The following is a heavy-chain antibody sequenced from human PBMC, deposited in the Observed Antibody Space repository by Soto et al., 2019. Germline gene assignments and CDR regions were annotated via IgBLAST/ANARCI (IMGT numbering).Heavy chain of an antibody. J-gene: IGHJ6*02. CDR2: ISYDGSNK. Sequence: WGYPRISCAASGFTFSSDGMHWVRQAPGKGLEWVAVISYDGSNKYYADSVKGRFTISRDNSKNTLYLQMNSLRAEDTAVYYCARDDSSRKYYYVLAFRGQGTTVTVSS. CDR3: ARDDSSRKYYYVLAF. CDR1: GFTFSSDG. D-gene: IGHD3-22*01. V-gene: IGHV3-30*03.